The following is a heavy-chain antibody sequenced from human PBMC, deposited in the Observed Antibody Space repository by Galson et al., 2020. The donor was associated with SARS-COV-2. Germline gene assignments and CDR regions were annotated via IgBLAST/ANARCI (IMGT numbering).Heavy chain of an antibody. Sequence: GESLKISCAASGFTFSSYAMHWVRQAPGKGLESVSGIYTNGGSTYYADSVKGRFTISRDKSKNTLYLQMGSLRPEDMAVYYCARASGYSYGYMFDYWGQGTLVTVSS. CDR3: ARASGYSYGYMFDY. D-gene: IGHD5-18*01. J-gene: IGHJ4*02. CDR1: GFTFSSYA. V-gene: IGHV3-64*02. CDR2: IYTNGGST.